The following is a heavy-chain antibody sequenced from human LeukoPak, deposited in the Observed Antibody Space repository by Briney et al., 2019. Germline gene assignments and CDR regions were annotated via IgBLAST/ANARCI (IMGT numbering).Heavy chain of an antibody. CDR2: INSDGSST. V-gene: IGHV3-74*01. D-gene: IGHD3-22*01. Sequence: GGSLRLSCAASGFTFSSYWMHWVRQAPGKGLVWVSRINSDGSSTSYADSVKGRFTISRDNVENSLYLQMNSLRDEDTAVYYCARVYETNGYLYWGQGSLVTVSS. J-gene: IGHJ4*02. CDR3: ARVYETNGYLY. CDR1: GFTFSSYW.